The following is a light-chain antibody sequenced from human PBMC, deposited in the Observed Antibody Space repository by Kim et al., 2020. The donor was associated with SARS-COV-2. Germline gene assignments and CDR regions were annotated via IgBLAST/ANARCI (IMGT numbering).Light chain of an antibody. J-gene: IGKJ4*01. CDR2: AAS. Sequence: DIQMTQSPSSLSAFVGDRVTITCRTSQSISDYLNWYQHKPGKAPNLLIYAASTLQSGVPSRFAGSGSGTDFTLTITSLQPEDFATYFCQQTYTATLTFGGGTKVDIK. CDR3: QQTYTATLT. V-gene: IGKV1-39*01. CDR1: QSISDY.